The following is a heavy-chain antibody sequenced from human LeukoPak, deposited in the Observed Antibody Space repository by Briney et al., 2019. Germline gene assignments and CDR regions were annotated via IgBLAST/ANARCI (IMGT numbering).Heavy chain of an antibody. CDR3: QRGMQEVARITIFGVAPTGY. CDR1: GFTFSSYW. D-gene: IGHD3-3*01. CDR2: IKQDGSEK. V-gene: IGHV3-7*04. Sequence: VGSLRLSCAASGFTFSSYWMCWVRQAPGKGLEWVANIKQDGSEKYYVDSVKGRFTISRDNAKNSLYLHMNSLRAEDTAVYYGQRGMQEVARITIFGVAPTGYWGQATLVTVSS. J-gene: IGHJ4*02.